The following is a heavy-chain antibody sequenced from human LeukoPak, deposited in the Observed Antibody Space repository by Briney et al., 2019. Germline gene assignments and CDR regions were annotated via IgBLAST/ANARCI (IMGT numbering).Heavy chain of an antibody. D-gene: IGHD6-19*01. CDR3: ARDYPYSSGWYADY. J-gene: IGHJ4*02. V-gene: IGHV3-53*01. Sequence: GGSLRPSCAASGFTVSSNYMSWVRQAPGKGLEWVSVIYSGGSTYYADSVKGRFTISRDNSKNTLYLQMNSLRAEDTAVYYCARDYPYSSGWYADYWGQGTLVTVSS. CDR1: GFTVSSNY. CDR2: IYSGGST.